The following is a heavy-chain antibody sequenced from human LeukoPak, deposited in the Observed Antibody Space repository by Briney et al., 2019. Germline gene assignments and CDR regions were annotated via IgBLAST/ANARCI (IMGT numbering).Heavy chain of an antibody. Sequence: GGSLRLSCAASGGKFNDYCMSWVRQAPGKGLEWVCYINWSGGWNGYPASVKGRFTISSANDKNSLYIQMYSLRAEDTALYYCAGYYYDSSHGFDLWGQGTLVTVSA. J-gene: IGHJ5*02. D-gene: IGHD3-22*01. CDR1: GGKFNDYC. CDR2: INWSGGWN. V-gene: IGHV3-20*04. CDR3: AGYYYDSSHGFDL.